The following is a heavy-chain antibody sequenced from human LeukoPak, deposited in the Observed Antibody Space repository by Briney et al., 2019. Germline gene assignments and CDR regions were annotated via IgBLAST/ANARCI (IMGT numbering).Heavy chain of an antibody. Sequence: SETLSLTCTVSGVSVSSGSHYWGWIRQPPGKGLEYIGYIYYSGSASYNPSLKSRVTISVDTSNNQFSLKLSSVTAADTAVYYCARVSGYLYDYWGQGTLVTVSS. CDR3: ARVSGYLYDY. J-gene: IGHJ4*02. V-gene: IGHV4-61*01. CDR2: IYYSGSA. D-gene: IGHD3-3*01. CDR1: GVSVSSGSHY.